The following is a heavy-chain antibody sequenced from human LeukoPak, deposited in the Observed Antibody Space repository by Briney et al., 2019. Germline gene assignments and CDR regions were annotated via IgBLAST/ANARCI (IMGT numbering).Heavy chain of an antibody. D-gene: IGHD2-21*01. V-gene: IGHV3-30*18. CDR2: ISYGGSNK. J-gene: IGHJ4*02. CDR3: AKASCGSECYYVLDS. Sequence: PGGSLRLSCAASGFTFSSYGMHWVRQAPGKGLEWVAVISYGGSNKFYADSVKGRFTISRDNSKNTLYLQMNSLRAEDTAVYYCAKASCGSECYYVLDSWGQGTLVTVSS. CDR1: GFTFSSYG.